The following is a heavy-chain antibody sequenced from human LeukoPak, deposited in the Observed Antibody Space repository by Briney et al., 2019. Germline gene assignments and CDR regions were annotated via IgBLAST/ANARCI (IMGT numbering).Heavy chain of an antibody. CDR1: GFTFSSYS. CDR2: ISSSSSTI. D-gene: IGHD2-2*01. V-gene: IGHV3-48*02. CDR3: AREYCSSTSCYLYYVDY. Sequence: GGSLRLSCAASGFTFSSYSMTWVRQAPGKGLEWVSYISSSSSTIYYADSVKGRFTISRDNAKNSLYLQMNSLRDEDTAVYYCAREYCSSTSCYLYYVDYWGQGTLVTVSS. J-gene: IGHJ4*02.